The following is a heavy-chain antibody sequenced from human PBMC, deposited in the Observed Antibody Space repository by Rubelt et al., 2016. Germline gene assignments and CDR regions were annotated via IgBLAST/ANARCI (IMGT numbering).Heavy chain of an antibody. V-gene: IGHV4-34*01. CDR2: INHSGST. CDR3: ARNDHVVVTGSRNLHFDY. Sequence: QVQLQQWGAGLLKPSETLSLTCAVYGGSFSGYYWSWIRQPPGKGLEWIGEINHSGSTNYNPSLKSRFTISVATSKNQFSLKLSSVTAADTAVYYCARNDHVVVTGSRNLHFDYWGQGTLVTVSS. J-gene: IGHJ4*02. CDR1: GGSFSGYY. D-gene: IGHD2-21*02.